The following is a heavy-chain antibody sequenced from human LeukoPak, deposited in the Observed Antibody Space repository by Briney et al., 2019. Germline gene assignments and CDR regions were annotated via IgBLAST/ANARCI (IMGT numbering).Heavy chain of an antibody. D-gene: IGHD6-19*01. CDR3: ARTTVAGTIEY. CDR2: VKQHGSEK. V-gene: IGHV3-7*01. CDR1: GFTFSHFW. Sequence: GGSLRLSCAASGFTFSHFWMSWVRQAPGKGLEWVANVKQHGSEKYYVDSVKGRFTIFRDDAKNSLYLQMNSLRAEDTAVYYCARTTVAGTIEYWGQGTLVTVSS. J-gene: IGHJ4*02.